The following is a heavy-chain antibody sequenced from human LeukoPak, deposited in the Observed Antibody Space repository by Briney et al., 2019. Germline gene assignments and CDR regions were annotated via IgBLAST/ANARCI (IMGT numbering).Heavy chain of an antibody. CDR1: GFTFSSYA. J-gene: IGHJ6*02. CDR2: ISYDGSNK. Sequence: PGGSLRLSCAASGFTFSSYAMHWVRQAPGKGLEWVAVISYDGSNKYYADSVKGRSTISRDNSKNTLYLQMNSLRAEDTAVYYCARDYDILTGYYRYGMTSGAKGPRSPSP. CDR3: ARDYDILTGYYRYGMTS. V-gene: IGHV3-30-3*01. D-gene: IGHD3-9*01.